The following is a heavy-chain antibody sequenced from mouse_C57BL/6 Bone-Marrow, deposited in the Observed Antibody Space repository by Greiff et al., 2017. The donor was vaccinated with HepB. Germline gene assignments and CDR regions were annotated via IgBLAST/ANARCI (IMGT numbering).Heavy chain of an antibody. CDR2: IYPRSGNT. J-gene: IGHJ3*01. V-gene: IGHV1-81*01. CDR3: ARSGTGPWFAY. CDR1: GYTFTSYG. Sequence: QVQLKQSGAELARPGASVKLSCKASGYTFTSYGISWVKQRTGQGLEWIGEIYPRSGNTYYNEKFKGKATLTADKSSSTAYMELRSLTSEDSAVYFCARSGTGPWFAYWGQGTLVTVSA. D-gene: IGHD4-1*01.